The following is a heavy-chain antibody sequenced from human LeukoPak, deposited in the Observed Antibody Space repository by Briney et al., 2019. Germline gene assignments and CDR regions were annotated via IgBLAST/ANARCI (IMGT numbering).Heavy chain of an antibody. Sequence: PSETLSLTCSVSGGSISSFTTHYWGWIRQPPGKGLEWIGSMYYSGTTYYNPSLESRLTISVDTSKNQFSLKLSSVTAADTAVYYCAKDVMITFGPVMAPPFDYWGQGTLVTVSS. J-gene: IGHJ4*02. CDR1: GGSISSFTTHY. V-gene: IGHV4-39*07. CDR2: MYYSGTT. CDR3: AKDVMITFGPVMAPPFDY. D-gene: IGHD3-16*01.